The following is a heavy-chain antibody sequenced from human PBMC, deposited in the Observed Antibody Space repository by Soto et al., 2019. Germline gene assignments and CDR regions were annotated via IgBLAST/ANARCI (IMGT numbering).Heavy chain of an antibody. CDR3: ARAYGYDSRYYYYGMDV. J-gene: IGHJ6*02. CDR1: AFTFSSYA. CDR2: ISYDGSNK. D-gene: IGHD5-12*01. Sequence: GGSLRLSCAASAFTFSSYAMHWVRQAPGKGLEWVAVISYDGSNKYYADSVKGRFTISRDNSKNTLYLQMNSLRAEDTAVYYCARAYGYDSRYYYYGMDVWGQGTTVTVSS. V-gene: IGHV3-30-3*01.